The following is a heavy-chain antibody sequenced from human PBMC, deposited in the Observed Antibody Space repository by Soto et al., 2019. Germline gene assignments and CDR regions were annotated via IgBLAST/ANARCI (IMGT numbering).Heavy chain of an antibody. Sequence: PGESLKISCKGSGYSFTSYKIGWVRQMPGKGLEWMGIIYPGDSDTRYSPSFQGQVTISADKSTSTAYLQWSSLKASDTAMYYCASHATYYDILNGYYFDYWGQGTLVTVSS. CDR2: IYPGDSDT. CDR1: GYSFTSYK. V-gene: IGHV5-51*01. CDR3: ASHATYYDILNGYYFDY. D-gene: IGHD3-9*01. J-gene: IGHJ4*02.